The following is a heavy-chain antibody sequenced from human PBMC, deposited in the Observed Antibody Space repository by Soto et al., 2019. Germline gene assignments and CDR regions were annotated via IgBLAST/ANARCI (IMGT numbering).Heavy chain of an antibody. Sequence: ASVKVSCKASGYTFTSYGISWVRQAPGQGLEWMGWISAYNGNTNYAQKLQGRVTMTTDTSTSTAYMELRSLRSDDTAVYYCARDHSSSVAYYYGMDVWGQGTTVTVSS. V-gene: IGHV1-18*04. CDR1: GYTFTSYG. CDR3: ARDHSSSVAYYYGMDV. CDR2: ISAYNGNT. J-gene: IGHJ6*02. D-gene: IGHD6-6*01.